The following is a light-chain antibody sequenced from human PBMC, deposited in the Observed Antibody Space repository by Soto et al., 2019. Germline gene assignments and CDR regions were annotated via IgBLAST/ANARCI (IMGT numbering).Light chain of an antibody. V-gene: IGKV3-15*01. CDR2: DAS. Sequence: VVTLSVGTVSLSKGERATLSCRASQSVTSSYLAWYQDKPGQAPRLLIYDASTRATGVPARFSGSGSGTDFTLTISSLQSEDFAVYYCQHYNFWPYTFGQGTKVDIK. J-gene: IGKJ2*01. CDR3: QHYNFWPYT. CDR1: QSVTSSY.